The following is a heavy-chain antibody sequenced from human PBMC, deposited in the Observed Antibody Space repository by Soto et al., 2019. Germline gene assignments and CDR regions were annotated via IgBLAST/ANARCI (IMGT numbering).Heavy chain of an antibody. CDR3: VRAPTSSGWTFDY. D-gene: IGHD6-19*01. Sequence: SETLSLTCTVSGGSMSSSTSYWGWVRQPPGQGLEWIGNIYYSGTTYYNPPLMSRVTISGDTSKNQFSLRLSSVTAADTAVYYCVRAPTSSGWTFDYWGQGALVTVSS. CDR1: GGSMSSSTSY. CDR2: IYYSGTT. J-gene: IGHJ4*02. V-gene: IGHV4-39*01.